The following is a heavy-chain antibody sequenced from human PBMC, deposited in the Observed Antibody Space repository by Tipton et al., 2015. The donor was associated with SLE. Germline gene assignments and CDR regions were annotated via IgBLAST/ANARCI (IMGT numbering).Heavy chain of an antibody. D-gene: IGHD2-15*01. V-gene: IGHV4-59*03. Sequence: TLSLTCTVSGGYISSYYWSWIRQPPGKGLEWIGFIHDGGSTNYNPSLMSRVAISLDTSRNQLSLRLTSVTAADTAVYYCAGLFGGSRAGDVWGRGILVAVSS. CDR2: IHDGGST. CDR3: AGLFGGSRAGDV. J-gene: IGHJ2*01. CDR1: GGYISSYY.